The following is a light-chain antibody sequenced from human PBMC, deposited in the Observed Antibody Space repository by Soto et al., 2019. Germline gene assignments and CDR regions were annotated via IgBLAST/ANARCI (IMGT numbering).Light chain of an antibody. CDR1: QSLLHINGYNY. J-gene: IGKJ3*01. V-gene: IGKV2-28*01. CDR3: RQALQTLFT. CDR2: LGS. Sequence: IVMTQSPLSLPVTPGEPASISCRSSQSLLHINGYNYVDWYLQKTGQSPQLLIYLGSNRASGVADRFSGSGSGTNYTMKISRVEAEDVGVYYCRQALQTLFTFGPGTKVDIK.